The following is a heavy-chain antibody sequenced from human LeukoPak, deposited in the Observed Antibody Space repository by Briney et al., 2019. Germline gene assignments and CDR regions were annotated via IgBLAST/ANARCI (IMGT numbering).Heavy chain of an antibody. Sequence: PSETLSLTCTVSGGSISSFYCSWIRQPPGKGLEWIAYIYYSGSTNYIPSLKSRVTISVDTSKNQFSLRLYSVTAADTAVYYCARHLVYGSGTQPYFDYWGQGTLVTVSS. CDR2: IYYSGST. V-gene: IGHV4-59*08. CDR3: ARHLVYGSGTQPYFDY. CDR1: GGSISSFY. D-gene: IGHD3-10*01. J-gene: IGHJ4*02.